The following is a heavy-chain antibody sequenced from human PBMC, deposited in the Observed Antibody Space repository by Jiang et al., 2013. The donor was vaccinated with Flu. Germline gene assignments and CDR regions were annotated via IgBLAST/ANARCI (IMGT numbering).Heavy chain of an antibody. V-gene: IGHV3-23*01. D-gene: IGHD7-27*01. J-gene: IGHJ2*01. Sequence: GGGLEWVSSISGSGDLTYYADSQKGRFTISRDNSKKTLYLQMSRLRAEDTAVYYCATPTGDHLNRYWYFDLWGRGTLVTVSS. CDR3: ATPTGDHLNRYWYFDL. CDR2: ISGSGDLT.